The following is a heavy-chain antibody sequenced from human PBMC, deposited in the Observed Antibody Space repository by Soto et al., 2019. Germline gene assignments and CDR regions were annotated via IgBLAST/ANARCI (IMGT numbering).Heavy chain of an antibody. J-gene: IGHJ4*02. CDR3: ARSQWPRVFDY. D-gene: IGHD6-19*01. V-gene: IGHV1-18*01. CDR1: GDSFTSYG. CDR2: ISAYNGNT. Sequence: QVQLVQSGAEVKKPGASVKVSCQASGDSFTSYGISWVRQAPGQGLEWMGWISAYNGNTNYAQKIQGRVTMTRDTSTSTDYMELRSLRSDDTAVYYCARSQWPRVFDYWGQGTLVTVSS.